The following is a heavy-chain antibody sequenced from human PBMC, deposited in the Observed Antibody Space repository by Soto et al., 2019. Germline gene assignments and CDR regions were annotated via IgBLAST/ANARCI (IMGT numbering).Heavy chain of an antibody. J-gene: IGHJ4*02. CDR1: GGSISSYY. CDR3: ARFTTGTSQDFDY. D-gene: IGHD1-1*01. Sequence: SETLSLTCTVSGGSISSYYWSWIRQPPGKGLEWIGYIYYSGSTNYNPSLKSRVTLSVDTSKNQFSLKLSSVTAADTAVCYCARFTTGTSQDFDYWGQGTLVTVSS. CDR2: IYYSGST. V-gene: IGHV4-59*01.